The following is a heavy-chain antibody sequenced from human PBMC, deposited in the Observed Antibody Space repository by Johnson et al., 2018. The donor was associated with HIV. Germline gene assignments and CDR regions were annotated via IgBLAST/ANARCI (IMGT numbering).Heavy chain of an antibody. CDR1: GIIFSHYG. CDR2: ISYDGTNE. J-gene: IGHJ3*01. Sequence: QVQLVESGGGVVQPGRCLRLSCTVSGIIFSHYGMHWVRQAPGKGLEWVALISYDGTNEYYAESVKARFTISRDNSKNTLYLVMNRLRPEDTAVYYCARVQIAARWSDALHFWGQGTKVTVSS. CDR3: ARVQIAARWSDALHF. D-gene: IGHD6-6*01. V-gene: IGHV3-30*03.